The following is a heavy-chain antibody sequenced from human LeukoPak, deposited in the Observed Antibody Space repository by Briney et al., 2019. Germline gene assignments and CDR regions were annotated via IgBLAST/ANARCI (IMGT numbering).Heavy chain of an antibody. J-gene: IGHJ4*02. CDR1: GFTINSYA. Sequence: AGTLTLSCAASGFTINSYAMRWLRQAPGKDLEGVSTIIFSGGSTYYAVSVKGRFTISRDTATDKLYLKMNRLKVTATSVYSCGRGLDGSPVDYWGQGTLVTVSS. V-gene: IGHV3-23*01. D-gene: IGHD1-26*01. CDR3: GRGLDGSPVDY. CDR2: IIFSGGST.